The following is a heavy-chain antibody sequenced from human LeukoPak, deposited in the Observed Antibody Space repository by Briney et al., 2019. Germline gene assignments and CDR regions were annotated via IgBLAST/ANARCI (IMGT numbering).Heavy chain of an antibody. D-gene: IGHD6-6*01. CDR2: IYYSGTT. CDR3: ARGGWQLGKPIDY. V-gene: IGHV4-59*01. J-gene: IGHJ4*02. CDR1: GGSINDFY. Sequence: SETLSLTCTVSGGSINDFYWNWIRQPPGKGLEWIGYIYYSGTTNYNPSLKRRVTMSVDKSENRFSLTLTSVTAADPAVYYCARGGWQLGKPIDYWGRGNLVTVPS.